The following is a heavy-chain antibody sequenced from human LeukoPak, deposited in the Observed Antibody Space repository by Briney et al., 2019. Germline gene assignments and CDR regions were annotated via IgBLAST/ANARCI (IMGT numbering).Heavy chain of an antibody. CDR3: ARGAHKRDDYGGFFDY. D-gene: IGHD4-23*01. J-gene: IGHJ4*02. CDR1: GFTFSSYW. V-gene: IGHV3-7*01. CDR2: IKQDGSEK. Sequence: GGSLRLSCAASGFTFSSYWMSWVRQAPGKGLEWVANIKQDGSEKYYVDSVKGRFTISRDNAKNSLYLQMNSLRAEDTAVYYCARGAHKRDDYGGFFDYWGQGTLVTVSS.